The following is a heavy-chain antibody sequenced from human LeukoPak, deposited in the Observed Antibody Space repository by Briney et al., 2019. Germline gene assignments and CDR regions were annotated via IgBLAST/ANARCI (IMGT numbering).Heavy chain of an antibody. CDR3: AKDRGYCSSTSCYAGLIDY. J-gene: IGHJ4*02. V-gene: IGHV3-23*01. CDR1: GFTFSSYA. Sequence: PGGSLRLSCAASGFTFSSYAMSWVRQAPGKGLEWVSAISGSGGSTYYADSVKGRFTISRDNSKNTLYLQMNSLRAEDTAVYYCAKDRGYCSSTSCYAGLIDYWGQGTLVTVSS. CDR2: ISGSGGST. D-gene: IGHD2-2*01.